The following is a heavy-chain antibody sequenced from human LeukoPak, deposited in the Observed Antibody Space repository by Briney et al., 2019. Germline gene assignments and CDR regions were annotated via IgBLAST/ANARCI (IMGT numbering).Heavy chain of an antibody. CDR3: AREDYSSGWYHIDY. Sequence: SETLSLTCTVSRGSFSYYYRSWIRQPAEKGLEWIGRIYSSGSTDYNPSLKSRVTMSVDTSKNQFSLKLNSVTAADAAVYYCAREDYSSGWYHIDYWGQGALVTVSS. CDR2: IYSSGST. J-gene: IGHJ4*02. D-gene: IGHD6-19*01. V-gene: IGHV4-4*07. CDR1: RGSFSYYY.